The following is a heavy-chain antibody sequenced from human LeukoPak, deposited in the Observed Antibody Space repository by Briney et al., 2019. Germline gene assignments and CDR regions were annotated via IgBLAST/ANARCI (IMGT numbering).Heavy chain of an antibody. V-gene: IGHV1-69*13. D-gene: IGHD6-13*01. CDR3: ARGLKGIAAAGIDY. Sequence: SVKVSCTASGGTFSSYAISWVRQAPGQGLEWMGGIIPIFGTANYAQKFQGRVTITADESTSTAYMELSSLRSEDTAVYYCARGLKGIAAAGIDYWGQGTLVTVSS. J-gene: IGHJ4*02. CDR1: GGTFSSYA. CDR2: IIPIFGTA.